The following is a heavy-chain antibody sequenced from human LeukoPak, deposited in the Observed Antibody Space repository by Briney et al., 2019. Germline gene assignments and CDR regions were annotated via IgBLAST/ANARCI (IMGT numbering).Heavy chain of an antibody. V-gene: IGHV4-61*02. D-gene: IGHD4-11*01. Sequence: SETLSLTCTVSGGSIISGSYYWTWIRQPAGKGLEWIGRMYTSGSANYNPSLKSRVTISVDTSKNQFSLKLSSVTAADTAVYYCARDRWDYDYRKYNFDYWGQGTLVTVSS. CDR3: ARDRWDYDYRKYNFDY. CDR1: GGSIISGSYY. J-gene: IGHJ4*02. CDR2: MYTSGSA.